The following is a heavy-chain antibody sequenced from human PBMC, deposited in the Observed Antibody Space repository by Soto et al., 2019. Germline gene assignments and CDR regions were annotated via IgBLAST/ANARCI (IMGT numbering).Heavy chain of an antibody. J-gene: IGHJ4*02. CDR2: IYWDDDK. CDR3: AHGSYYSDSSDGGYCFDY. V-gene: IGHV2-5*02. D-gene: IGHD3-22*01. CDR1: GFSLSTSGVG. Sequence: QITLKESGPPLVKPTQTLTLTCTFSGFSLSTSGVGVGWIRQPPGKALEWLALIYWDDDKRYSPSLKGRLTITKNTSKNQVVLTMTNMDPVDTATYYCAHGSYYSDSSDGGYCFDYWGQGTLVTVSS.